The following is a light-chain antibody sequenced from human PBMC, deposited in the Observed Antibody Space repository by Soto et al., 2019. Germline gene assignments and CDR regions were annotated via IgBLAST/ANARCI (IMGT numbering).Light chain of an antibody. V-gene: IGKV1-5*01. J-gene: IGKJ5*01. CDR2: DAS. CDR1: QSISSW. Sequence: DIQMTQSPSTLSASVGDRVTITCRASQSISSWLAWYQQKPGKAPKLLIYDASSLESGVPSRFSGSGSGTEFTLTISSLRPDDFANYYCQQYNSYITFGQGTRLEIK. CDR3: QQYNSYIT.